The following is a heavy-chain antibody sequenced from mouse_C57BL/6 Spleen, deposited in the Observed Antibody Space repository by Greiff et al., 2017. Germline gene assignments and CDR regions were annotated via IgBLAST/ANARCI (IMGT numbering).Heavy chain of an antibody. D-gene: IGHD1-1*01. Sequence: QVQLQQSGAELVRPGASVTLSCKASGYTFTDYEMHWVKQTPVHGLEWIGAIDPETGGTAYNQKFKGKDILTADKSSSTAYLELRSLTSEDSAIYYCTRKEGYYYGSSYADYAMDYWGQGTSVTVSS. CDR2: IDPETGGT. CDR3: TRKEGYYYGSSYADYAMDY. J-gene: IGHJ4*01. CDR1: GYTFTDYE. V-gene: IGHV1-15*01.